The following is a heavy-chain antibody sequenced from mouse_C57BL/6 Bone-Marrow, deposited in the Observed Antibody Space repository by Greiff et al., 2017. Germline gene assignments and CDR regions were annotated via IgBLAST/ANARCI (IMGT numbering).Heavy chain of an antibody. Sequence: VPLKESGPELVKPGASVQISCKASGYSFTDYYMNWVKQSNGKSLEWIGVINPHYGTTSYNQKFKGKATLTVDQSSSTAYMQLNRLTSEDSAVYYCAISYYGSTRAMDYWGQGTSVTVSS. CDR1: GYSFTDYY. D-gene: IGHD1-1*01. J-gene: IGHJ4*01. V-gene: IGHV1-39*01. CDR3: AISYYGSTRAMDY. CDR2: INPHYGTT.